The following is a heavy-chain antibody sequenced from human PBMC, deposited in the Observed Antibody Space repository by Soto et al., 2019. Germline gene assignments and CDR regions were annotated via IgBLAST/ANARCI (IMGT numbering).Heavy chain of an antibody. Sequence: SETLSLTCTVSGGSISSYYWSWIRQPPGKGLEWIGYIYYSGSTNYNPSLKSRVTISVDTSKNQFSLKLSSVTAADTAVYYCARVGFGSGWYGYAFDIWGQGTMVTVSS. D-gene: IGHD6-19*01. CDR2: IYYSGST. V-gene: IGHV4-59*01. CDR1: GGSISSYY. CDR3: ARVGFGSGWYGYAFDI. J-gene: IGHJ3*02.